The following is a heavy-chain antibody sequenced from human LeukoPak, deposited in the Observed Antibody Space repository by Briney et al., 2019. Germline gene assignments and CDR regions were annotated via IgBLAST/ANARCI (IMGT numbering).Heavy chain of an antibody. Sequence: KASETQSLTCAVYGGSFSGYYWSWIRQPPGKGLEWIGEINHSGSTNYNPSLKSRVTISVDTSKNQFSLKLSSVTAADTAVYYCASLAWEYPRIAAAGTYYYYYGMDVWGQGTTVTVSS. CDR3: ASLAWEYPRIAAAGTYYYYYGMDV. D-gene: IGHD6-13*01. V-gene: IGHV4-34*01. CDR2: INHSGST. CDR1: GGSFSGYY. J-gene: IGHJ6*02.